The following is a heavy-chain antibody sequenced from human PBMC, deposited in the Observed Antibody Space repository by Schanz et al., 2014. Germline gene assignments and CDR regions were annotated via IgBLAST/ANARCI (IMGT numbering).Heavy chain of an antibody. J-gene: IGHJ6*02. D-gene: IGHD6-13*01. CDR3: ARDRQQLVGRIGYYYGMDV. V-gene: IGHV3-30*03. CDR2: ISYDGSHK. Sequence: QVQLVESGGGLVKPGGSLRLSCAASGFTFSDYYMSWIRQAPGKGLEWVAVISYDGSHKDYADSVKGRFTISRDNSKNTLYLQMNSLRAEDTAVYYCARDRQQLVGRIGYYYGMDVWGQGTTVTVSS. CDR1: GFTFSDYY.